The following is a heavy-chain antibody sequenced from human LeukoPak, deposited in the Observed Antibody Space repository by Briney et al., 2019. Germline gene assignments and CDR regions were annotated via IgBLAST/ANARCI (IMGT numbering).Heavy chain of an antibody. D-gene: IGHD1-20*01. CDR2: ISGSCGPI. Sequence: GGALRLSCAASGFTFSRYGMGGLREAPGQGLEGVSAISGSCGPIFYVDSVEGQFTISRDNSKNTLYLQMYSLRAEDTAVYYCAKVVYNFDTTYFDDWGQGTLVTVSS. CDR3: AKVVYNFDTTYFDD. CDR1: GFTFSRYG. V-gene: IGHV3-23*01. J-gene: IGHJ4*02.